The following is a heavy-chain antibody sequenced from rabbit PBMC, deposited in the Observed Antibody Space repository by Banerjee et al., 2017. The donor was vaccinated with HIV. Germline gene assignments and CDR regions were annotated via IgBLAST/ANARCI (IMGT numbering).Heavy chain of an antibody. V-gene: IGHV1S40*01. D-gene: IGHD1-1*01. CDR2: IAAGDGST. CDR1: GFTLSRYW. Sequence: QSLEESGGDLVKPGASLTLTCTASGFTLSRYWICWVRQAPGKGPEWIACIAAGDGSTYYASWAKGRFTISKISSTTVTLQMTSLTAADTATYFCVRKLYASSSGRDSNGFDPWGPGTLVTVS. CDR3: VRKLYASSSGRDSNGFDP. J-gene: IGHJ2*01.